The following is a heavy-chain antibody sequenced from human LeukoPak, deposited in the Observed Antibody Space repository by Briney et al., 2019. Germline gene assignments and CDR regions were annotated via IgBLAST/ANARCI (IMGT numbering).Heavy chain of an antibody. Sequence: PSETLPLTCAVSGYSISTGYYWGWIRQPPGKGLEWIGSIYHSGSPYYNASLKSRATISVDTSENQFSLKLSSVTAADTAVYYCARAGRAAIFGVVRDLNRFDPWGQGTLVTVSS. J-gene: IGHJ5*02. CDR3: ARAGRAAIFGVVRDLNRFDP. CDR1: GYSISTGYY. D-gene: IGHD3-3*01. CDR2: IYHSGSP. V-gene: IGHV4-38-2*01.